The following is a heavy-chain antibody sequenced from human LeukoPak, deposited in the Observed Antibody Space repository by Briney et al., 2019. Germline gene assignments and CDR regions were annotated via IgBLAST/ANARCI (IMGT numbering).Heavy chain of an antibody. CDR2: ITGDGSST. V-gene: IGHV3-74*01. CDR1: GFAFSGYW. CDR3: ARDTGWYFDL. Sequence: GGSLRLSCAASGFAFSGYWMHWVRQPPGRGLVWVSRITGDGSSTTYADSVKGRFTISRDNAKNTLYLQMISLRAEDTAVYYCARDTGWYFDLWGRRTLVTVSS. J-gene: IGHJ2*01. D-gene: IGHD5-18*01.